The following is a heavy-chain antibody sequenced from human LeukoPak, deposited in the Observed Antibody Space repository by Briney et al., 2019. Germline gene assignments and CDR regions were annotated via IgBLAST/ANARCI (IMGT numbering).Heavy chain of an antibody. V-gene: IGHV3-11*04. CDR1: GFTFSDYY. D-gene: IGHD3-22*01. CDR3: AREADYYDSSGYSNFDY. J-gene: IGHJ4*02. Sequence: GGSLRLSCAASGFTFSDYYMSWIRQAPGKGLEWISYISSSGNTIYYADSVKGRFTISRDNAKNTLYLQMNSLRAEDTAVYYCAREADYYDSSGYSNFDYWGQGTLVTVSS. CDR2: ISSSGNTI.